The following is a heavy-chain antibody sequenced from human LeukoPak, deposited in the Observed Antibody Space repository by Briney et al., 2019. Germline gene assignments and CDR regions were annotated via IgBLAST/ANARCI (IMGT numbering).Heavy chain of an antibody. J-gene: IGHJ5*02. V-gene: IGHV4-59*01. CDR2: IYYSGST. CDR3: ARSPYVTMVRGVRFDP. CDR1: GGSISSYY. D-gene: IGHD3-10*01. Sequence: SETLSLTCTVSGGSISSYYWSWIRQPPGKGLEWIGDIYYSGSTNYNPSLKSRVTISVDTSKNQFSLKLSSVTAADTAVYYCARSPYVTMVRGVRFDPWGQGTLVTVSS.